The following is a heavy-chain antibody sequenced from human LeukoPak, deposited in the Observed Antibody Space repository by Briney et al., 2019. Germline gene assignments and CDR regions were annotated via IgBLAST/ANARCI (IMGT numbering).Heavy chain of an antibody. D-gene: IGHD5-18*01. CDR2: INPNGGST. V-gene: IGHV1-46*01. Sequence: ASVKVSCKASGYTFTSYYVHWVRLAPGQGLEWMTRINPNGGSTRYAQRFQGRVTMTRDTSTSTVYMELSSLRSEDTAVYYCAREQIGGYSYGLDYWGQGTLVTVSS. CDR1: GYTFTSYY. CDR3: AREQIGGYSYGLDY. J-gene: IGHJ4*02.